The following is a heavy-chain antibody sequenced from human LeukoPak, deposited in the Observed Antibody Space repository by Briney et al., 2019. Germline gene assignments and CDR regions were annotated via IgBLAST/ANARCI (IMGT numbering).Heavy chain of an antibody. D-gene: IGHD3-22*01. CDR3: AKTGGGYYDSSGYFDY. Sequence: PGGSLRLSCAASGFTFDDYAMHWVRQAPGKGLEWVSGISWNSGSIGYADSVKGRFTISRDNAKNSLYQQMNSLRAEDTALYYCAKTGGGYYDSSGYFDYWGQGTLVTVSS. V-gene: IGHV3-9*01. CDR2: ISWNSGSI. J-gene: IGHJ4*02. CDR1: GFTFDDYA.